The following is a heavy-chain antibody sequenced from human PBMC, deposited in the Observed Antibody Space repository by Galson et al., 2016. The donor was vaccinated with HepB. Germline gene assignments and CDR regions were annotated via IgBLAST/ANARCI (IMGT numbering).Heavy chain of an antibody. Sequence: ETLSLTCTVSGDSFSPYFWTWIRQPPGKALQWIGYVHYSGTANYNPSLSNRVTISVDTSKNQFSLKLTSVTAADTAVYYCARPIDYNFWSGYSYWGPGTLVSVSS. CDR3: ARPIDYNFWSGYSY. CDR1: GDSFSPYF. J-gene: IGHJ4*02. CDR2: VHYSGTA. D-gene: IGHD3-3*01. V-gene: IGHV4-59*08.